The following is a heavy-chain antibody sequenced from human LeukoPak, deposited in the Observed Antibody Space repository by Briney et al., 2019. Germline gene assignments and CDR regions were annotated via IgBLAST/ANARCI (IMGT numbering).Heavy chain of an antibody. CDR3: ARHGVPVGARRPFDY. V-gene: IGHV4-61*08. CDR2: TYTSGST. D-gene: IGHD1-26*01. J-gene: IGHJ4*02. CDR1: GGSISSGGYY. Sequence: SETLSLTCTVSGGSISSGGYYWSWIRQHPGKGLEWIGYTYTSGSTNYNPSLKSRVTISVDTSKNQFSLKLSSVTAADTAVYYCARHGVPVGARRPFDYWGQGTLVTVSS.